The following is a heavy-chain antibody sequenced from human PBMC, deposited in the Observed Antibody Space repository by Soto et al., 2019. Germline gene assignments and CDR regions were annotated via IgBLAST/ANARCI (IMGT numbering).Heavy chain of an antibody. CDR3: ARGITMVRGGAYYMDV. Sequence: ASVKVSCKASGYTFTSYAMHWVRQAPGQRLEWMGWINAGNGNTKYSQKFQGRVSITRDTSASTAYMELSSLRSEDTAVYYCARGITMVRGGAYYMDVWGKGTTVTVS. D-gene: IGHD3-10*01. V-gene: IGHV1-3*01. CDR1: GYTFTSYA. J-gene: IGHJ6*03. CDR2: INAGNGNT.